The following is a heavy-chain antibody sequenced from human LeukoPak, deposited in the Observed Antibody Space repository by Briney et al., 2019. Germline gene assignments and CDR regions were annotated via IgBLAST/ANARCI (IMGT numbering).Heavy chain of an antibody. CDR3: AKDSYQGLFKPFDY. Sequence: GGSLRLSCAASGFTFTSYAMSWVRQAPGKGLEWVSGISGSGGTTNYAYSVKGRFTISRDNSKNTLYLQMNSLKVEDTAVYYSAKDSYQGLFKPFDYWGQGTLVTVSS. J-gene: IGHJ4*02. D-gene: IGHD6-19*01. CDR2: ISGSGGTT. CDR1: GFTFTSYA. V-gene: IGHV3-23*01.